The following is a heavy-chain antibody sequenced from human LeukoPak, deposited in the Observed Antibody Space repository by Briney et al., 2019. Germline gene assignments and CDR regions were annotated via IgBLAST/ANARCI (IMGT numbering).Heavy chain of an antibody. CDR1: RFTFSTYW. CDR3: ATPVPHGSDPSLYYSYRDV. CDR2: INSDGSST. D-gene: IGHD3-10*01. Sequence: GGTLRLSCAASRFTFSTYWMHWVRQAPGKGLVWVSRINSDGSSTGYADSVKGRFTISRDNAKNTLYLQMNSLRAEDTAVYYCATPVPHGSDPSLYYSYRDVWGKGTAVTISS. V-gene: IGHV3-74*01. J-gene: IGHJ6*03.